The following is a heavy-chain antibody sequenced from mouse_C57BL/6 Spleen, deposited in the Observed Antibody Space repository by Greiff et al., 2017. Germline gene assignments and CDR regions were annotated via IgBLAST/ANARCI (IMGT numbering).Heavy chain of an antibody. J-gene: IGHJ4*01. CDR2: IWGDGST. Sequence: VLLVESGPGLVAPSQTLSITCTVSGFSLTSYGVSWVRQPPGKGLEWLGVIWGDGSTNYHSALISRLSISKDNSKIQVYLKLNSLQTDDTATYDCAVQLGMGDDYAMGYWGQGTSVTVSS. CDR3: AVQLGMGDDYAMGY. D-gene: IGHD3-3*01. V-gene: IGHV2-3*01. CDR1: GFSLTSYG.